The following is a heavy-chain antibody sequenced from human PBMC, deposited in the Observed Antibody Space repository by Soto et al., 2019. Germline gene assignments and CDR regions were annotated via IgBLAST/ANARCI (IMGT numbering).Heavy chain of an antibody. Sequence: EMQLLESGGDLVQPGGSLRLSCATSGFTFSDHAMHWVRQAPGEGLEWVSGIRGDLVTTPYADSVKGRFTISRDNSKNTLYLQMNSLRAEVTAIYYFVKEGKMGVEGFDFWGQGTLVTVSS. CDR3: VKEGKMGVEGFDF. J-gene: IGHJ4*02. CDR1: GFTFSDHA. D-gene: IGHD1-26*01. CDR2: IRGDLVTT. V-gene: IGHV3-23*01.